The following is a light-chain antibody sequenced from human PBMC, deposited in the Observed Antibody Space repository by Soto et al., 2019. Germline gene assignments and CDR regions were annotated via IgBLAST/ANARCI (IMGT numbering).Light chain of an antibody. CDR3: QQYNNWPVT. Sequence: EIVMTQSPATLSVSPGERATLSCRASQSVSSNLAWYQQKPGQAPRLLIYGASTRATGIPARFSGSRSGTEFTLTISSLQSEDFAVYYCQQYNNWPVTFGQRT. CDR1: QSVSSN. J-gene: IGKJ1*01. CDR2: GAS. V-gene: IGKV3-15*01.